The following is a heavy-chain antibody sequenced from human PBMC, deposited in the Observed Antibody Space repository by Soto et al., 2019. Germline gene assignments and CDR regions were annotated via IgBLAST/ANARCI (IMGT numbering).Heavy chain of an antibody. CDR1: GFTFTSYA. Sequence: EVQLLESGGGLVQPGESLRLSCAASGFTFTSYAMTWVRQVPGKGLEWVSTITGSGGASYYTDSVKGRFAISRDNSKNPLYLLVTSLRAKATVVYYGARGGNDGWHIPVFDYWGQGSLVTVSS. CDR2: ITGSGGAS. V-gene: IGHV3-23*01. D-gene: IGHD2-21*01. CDR3: ARGGNDGWHIPVFDY. J-gene: IGHJ4*02.